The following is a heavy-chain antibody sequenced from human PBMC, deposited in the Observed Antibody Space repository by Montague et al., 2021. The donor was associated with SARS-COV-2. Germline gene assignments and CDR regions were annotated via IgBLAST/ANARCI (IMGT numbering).Heavy chain of an antibody. CDR2: IRPSGDYI. CDR3: ARASWIVATVPDY. J-gene: IGHJ4*02. CDR1: GFSFSSYH. Sequence: SLRLSCAASGFSFSSYHMNWVRQAPGKGLEWVSSIRPSGDYIYSADSLKGRFIISRDNAKNSLYLQMSGLRAEDTAIYYCARASWIVATVPDYWGQGTLVTVSS. D-gene: IGHD5-12*01. V-gene: IGHV3-21*01.